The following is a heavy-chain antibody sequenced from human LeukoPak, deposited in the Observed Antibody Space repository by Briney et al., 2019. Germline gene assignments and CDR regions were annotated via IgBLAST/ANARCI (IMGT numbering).Heavy chain of an antibody. D-gene: IGHD1-26*01. CDR3: ARGQDSGSVDY. Sequence: SVKVSCKASGGTFSIHAISWVRQAPGQGLEWMGGIIPIFWTANYAQKFQGRVTITADESTSTAYMELSSLRSEDTAVYYCARGQDSGSVDYWGQGTLVTVSS. CDR2: IIPIFWTA. J-gene: IGHJ4*02. V-gene: IGHV1-69*13. CDR1: GGTFSIHA.